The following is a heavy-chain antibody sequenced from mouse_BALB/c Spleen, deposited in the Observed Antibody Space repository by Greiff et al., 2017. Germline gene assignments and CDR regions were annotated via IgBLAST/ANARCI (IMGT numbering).Heavy chain of an antibody. J-gene: IGHJ3*01. CDR2: ISSGGGST. CDR3: ARQDRYAFAY. V-gene: IGHV5-12-1*01. D-gene: IGHD2-14*01. CDR1: GFAFSSYD. Sequence: EVKVVESGGGLVKPGGSLKLSCAASGFAFSSYDMSWVRQTPEKRLEWVAYISSGGGSTYYPDTVKGRFTISRDNAKNTLYLQMSSLKSEDTAMYYCARQDRYAFAYWGQGTLVTVSA.